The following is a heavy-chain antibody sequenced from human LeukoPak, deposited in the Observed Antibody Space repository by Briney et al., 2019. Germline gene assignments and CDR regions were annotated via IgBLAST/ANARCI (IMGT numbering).Heavy chain of an antibody. CDR3: AKDMYSTAWYGVFDY. CDR2: ISYDGSNK. CDR1: GFTFSSYA. D-gene: IGHD6-19*01. J-gene: IGHJ4*02. V-gene: IGHV3-30-3*01. Sequence: GGSLRLSCAASGFTFSSYAMHWVRQAPGKGLEWVAVISYDGSNKYYADSVKGRFTISRDNSKNTLYLQMNSLRAEDTAVYYCAKDMYSTAWYGVFDYWGQGTLVTVSS.